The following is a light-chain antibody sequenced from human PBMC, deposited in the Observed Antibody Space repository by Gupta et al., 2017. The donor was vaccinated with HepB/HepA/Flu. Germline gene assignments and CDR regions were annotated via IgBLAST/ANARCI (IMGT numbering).Light chain of an antibody. CDR3: QVWDSSSDVV. CDR1: NIGSKS. J-gene: IGLJ2*01. Sequence: SYVLTQPPSVSVAPGKTARITCGGKNIGSKSVHWYQQKPGQAPVLVVYADSDRPSGIPERFSGSNSGNTATLTISRVEAGDEADYYCQVWDSSSDVVFGGGTKLTGL. V-gene: IGLV3-21*03. CDR2: ADS.